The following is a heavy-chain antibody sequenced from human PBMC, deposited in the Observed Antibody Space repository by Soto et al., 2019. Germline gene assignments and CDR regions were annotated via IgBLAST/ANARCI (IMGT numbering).Heavy chain of an antibody. CDR1: GYSFTSYW. CDR2: IYPGDSDT. D-gene: IGHD2-15*01. V-gene: IGHV5-51*01. J-gene: IGHJ6*03. Sequence: GESLKISCKGSGYSFTSYWIGWVRQMPGKGLEWMGIIYPGDSDTRYSPSFQGQVTISADKSISTAYLQWSSLKASDTAMYYCARQSVVVVAATRYYYYMDVWGKGTTVTVSS. CDR3: ARQSVVVVAATRYYYYMDV.